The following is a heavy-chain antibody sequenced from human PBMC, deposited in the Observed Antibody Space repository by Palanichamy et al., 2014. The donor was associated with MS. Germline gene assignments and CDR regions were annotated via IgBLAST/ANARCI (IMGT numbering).Heavy chain of an antibody. J-gene: IGHJ3*02. D-gene: IGHD3-22*01. V-gene: IGHV3-30*02. CDR1: GFTFSSYG. Sequence: QVQLVESGGGMVQPGGSLRLSCAASGFTFSSYGMHWVRQAPGKGLEWVAFIRYDGSNKLYADSVKGRFTISRDNSKNTLYLQMNSLRAEDTALYYCAKVNYYDMGDAFDIWGQGTMVTVS. CDR3: AKVNYYDMGDAFDI. CDR2: IRYDGSNK.